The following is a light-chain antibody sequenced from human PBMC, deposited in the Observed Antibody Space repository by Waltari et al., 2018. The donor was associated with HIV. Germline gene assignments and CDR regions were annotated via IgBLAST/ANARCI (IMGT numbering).Light chain of an antibody. CDR1: NSDVGGYNY. J-gene: IGLJ1*01. CDR3: SSYTSSSTSYV. Sequence: QSALTQPASVSGSPGQSITISCTGTNSDVGGYNYVSWYQQHPGKAPKLMIYDVNKRPSGVSIRVSGSKSGNTASLTISGLQAEDEADYYCSSYTSSSTSYVFGTGTKVTVL. CDR2: DVN. V-gene: IGLV2-14*01.